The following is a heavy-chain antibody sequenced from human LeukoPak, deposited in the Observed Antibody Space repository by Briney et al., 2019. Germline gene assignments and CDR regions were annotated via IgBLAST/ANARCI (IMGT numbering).Heavy chain of an antibody. Sequence: SETLSLTCAVYGGSFSGYYWSWIRQPPGKGLEWIGEINHSGSTNYNPSLKSRVTISLDTSKNQFSLKLSSVTAADTAVYYCARRFPRLDVWGKGTTVTVSS. V-gene: IGHV4-34*01. J-gene: IGHJ6*04. CDR2: INHSGST. CDR3: ARRFPRLDV. CDR1: GGSFSGYY.